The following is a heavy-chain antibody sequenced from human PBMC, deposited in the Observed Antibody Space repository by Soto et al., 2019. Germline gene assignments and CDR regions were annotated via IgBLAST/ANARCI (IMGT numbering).Heavy chain of an antibody. J-gene: IGHJ4*02. CDR1: GGSISSGDYY. V-gene: IGHV4-30-4*01. D-gene: IGHD3-16*01. CDR3: ARDWGNGGEGYFDY. CDR2: IYYSGST. Sequence: QVQLQESSQGLVKPSQTLSLTCTVSGGSISSGDYYWSWIRQPPGKGLEWIGYIYYSGSTYYNPSLKSRVTISVDTSKNQFSLKLSSVTAADTAVYYCARDWGNGGEGYFDYWGQGTLVTVSS.